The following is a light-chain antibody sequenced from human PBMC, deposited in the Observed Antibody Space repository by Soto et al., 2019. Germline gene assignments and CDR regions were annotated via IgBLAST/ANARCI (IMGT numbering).Light chain of an antibody. CDR2: EVY. CDR3: TSYAGSNIVL. V-gene: IGLV2-8*01. CDR1: SSDVGGYNY. J-gene: IGLJ2*01. Sequence: QSVLTQPPSASGSPGQSVTISCTGTSSDVGGYNYVSWYQQHPGKAPKLMIYEVYKRPSGVPDRFSGSKSGNTASLTVSGLQAKDEADYYCTSYAGSNIVLFGGGTKLTVL.